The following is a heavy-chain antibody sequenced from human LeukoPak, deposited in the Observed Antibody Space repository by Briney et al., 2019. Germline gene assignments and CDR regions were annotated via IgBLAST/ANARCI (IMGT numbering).Heavy chain of an antibody. V-gene: IGHV3-53*01. J-gene: IGHJ3*02. CDR1: GFTVSSNY. D-gene: IGHD3-22*01. CDR2: IYSGGST. Sequence: PGGSLRLSCAASGFTVSSNYMSWVRQAPGKGLEWVSVIYSGGSTYYADSVKGRFTISRDNSKYTLYLQMNSLRAEDTAVYYCARDPAINYYDSSGYYYEHAFDIWGQGTMVTVSS. CDR3: ARDPAINYYDSSGYYYEHAFDI.